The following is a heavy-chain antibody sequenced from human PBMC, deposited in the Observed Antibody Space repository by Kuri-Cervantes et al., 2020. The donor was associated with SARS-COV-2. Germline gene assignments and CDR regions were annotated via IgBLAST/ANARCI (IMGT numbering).Heavy chain of an antibody. CDR1: GFTFRSYA. CDR2: ISGSGGST. J-gene: IGHJ4*02. Sequence: LSLTCAASGFTFRSYAMSWVRQAPGKGLEWVSAISGSGGSTYYADSVKGRFTISRDNSKNTLYLQMNSLRAEDTAVYYCAKSRWQQLSWLDYWGQGTLVTVSS. CDR3: AKSRWQQLSWLDY. D-gene: IGHD6-13*01. V-gene: IGHV3-23*01.